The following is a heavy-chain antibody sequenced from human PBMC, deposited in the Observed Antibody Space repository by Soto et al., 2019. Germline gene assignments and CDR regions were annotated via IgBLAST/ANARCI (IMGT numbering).Heavy chain of an antibody. D-gene: IGHD3-10*01. CDR2: ISAYNGNT. CDR1: GYTFTSYG. CDR3: ARDGGVRGVIILGGMDV. V-gene: IGHV1-18*01. J-gene: IGHJ6*02. Sequence: QVQLVQSGAEVKKPGASVKVSCKASGYTFTSYGISWVRQAPGQGLEWMGWISAYNGNTNYAQKLQGRVTMTTDTATSTAYMELGSLGSDDTAVYYWARDGGVRGVIILGGMDVWGQGTTVTVSS.